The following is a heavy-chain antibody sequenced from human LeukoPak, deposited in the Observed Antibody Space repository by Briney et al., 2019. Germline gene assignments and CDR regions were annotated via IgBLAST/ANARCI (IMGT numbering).Heavy chain of an antibody. CDR3: ARYYYSSTSCFFDY. D-gene: IGHD2-2*01. CDR1: GYTFTGYY. CDR2: INPNSGGS. J-gene: IGHJ4*02. Sequence: GASVKVSCKASGYTFTGYYMHWVRQAPGQGLEWMGWINPNSGGSNYAQKFQGRATMTRDTSISTAYMELSRLRSDDTAVYYCARYYYSSTSCFFDYWGQGTLVTVSS. V-gene: IGHV1-2*02.